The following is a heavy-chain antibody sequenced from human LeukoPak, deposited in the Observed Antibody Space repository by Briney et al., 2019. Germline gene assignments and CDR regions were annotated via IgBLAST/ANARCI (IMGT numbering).Heavy chain of an antibody. Sequence: PSETLSLTCAVYGGSFSGYYWSWIRQPPGKGLEWIGEINHSGSTNYNPSLKSRVTISVDTSKNQFSLKLSSVTAADTAVYYCARGHSVYRRVVSNWFDPWGQGTLVTVSS. CDR2: INHSGST. CDR1: GGSFSGYY. D-gene: IGHD3-3*01. V-gene: IGHV4-34*01. CDR3: ARGHSVYRRVVSNWFDP. J-gene: IGHJ5*02.